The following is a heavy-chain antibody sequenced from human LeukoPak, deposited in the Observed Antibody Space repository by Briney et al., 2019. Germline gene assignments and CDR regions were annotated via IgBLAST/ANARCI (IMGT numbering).Heavy chain of an antibody. J-gene: IGHJ4*02. CDR2: ISDSGGRT. V-gene: IGHV3-23*01. CDR3: AKRGVVIRVILVGFHKEAYYFDS. Sequence: GRSLRLSCAVSGLTLSKYGMSSVRQDPGEGLEWVAGISDSGGRTNYADSVKGRFTISRDNPKNTLYLQMNSLRAEDTAVYFCAKRGVVIRVILVGFHKEAYYFDSWGQGALVTVSS. D-gene: IGHD3-22*01. CDR1: GLTLSKYG.